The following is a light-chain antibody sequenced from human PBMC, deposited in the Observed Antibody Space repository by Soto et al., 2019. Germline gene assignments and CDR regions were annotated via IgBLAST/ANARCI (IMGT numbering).Light chain of an antibody. Sequence: QSALTQPASVSGSPGQSITISCTGTSSDVGGYNYVSWYQQHPGKAPKLMIYEVSNRPSGVSNRFSGSKSGNTAPLTISGLQAEDEADYYCSSYTSSSTLVFGGGTKLTVL. CDR1: SSDVGGYNY. CDR3: SSYTSSSTLV. J-gene: IGLJ2*01. CDR2: EVS. V-gene: IGLV2-14*01.